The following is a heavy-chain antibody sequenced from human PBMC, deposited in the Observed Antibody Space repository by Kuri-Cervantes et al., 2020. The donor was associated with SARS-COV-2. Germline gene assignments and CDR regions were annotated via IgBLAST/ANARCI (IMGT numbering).Heavy chain of an antibody. V-gene: IGHV1-46*01. D-gene: IGHD6-19*01. J-gene: IGHJ4*02. Sequence: ASVKVSCKASGYTFTSYYMHWVRQAPGQGLEWMGIINPSGGSTSYAQKFQGRVTMTRDTSTSTVYMELSSLRSEDTAVYYCARDGGEQWLVHWEFDYWGQGTLVTVSS. CDR3: ARDGGEQWLVHWEFDY. CDR1: GYTFTSYY. CDR2: INPSGGST.